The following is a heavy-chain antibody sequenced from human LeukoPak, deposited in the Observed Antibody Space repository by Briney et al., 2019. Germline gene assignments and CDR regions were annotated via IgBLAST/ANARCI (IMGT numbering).Heavy chain of an antibody. D-gene: IGHD4-17*01. CDR2: ISSNGGST. CDR3: ARGGVPPHYGDYGELAFDI. Sequence: GGSLRLSCAASGFTFSSYAMHWVRQAPGKGLEYVSAISSNGGSTYYANSVKGRFTVSRDNSKNTLYLQMGSLRAEDMAVYYCARGGVPPHYGDYGELAFDIWGQGTMVTVSS. J-gene: IGHJ3*02. V-gene: IGHV3-64*01. CDR1: GFTFSSYA.